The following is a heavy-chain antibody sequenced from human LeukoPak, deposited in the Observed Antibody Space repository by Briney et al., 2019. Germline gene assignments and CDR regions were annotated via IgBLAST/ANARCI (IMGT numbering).Heavy chain of an antibody. CDR2: IYYSGST. V-gene: IGHV4-59*01. D-gene: IGHD5-18*01. Sequence: SETLSLACTVSGGSISSYYWSWIRQPPGKGLEWIGYIYYSGSTNYNPSLKSRVTISVDTSKNQFSLKLSSVTAADTAVYYCASVQLWLVYWGQGTLVTVSS. CDR1: GGSISSYY. J-gene: IGHJ4*02. CDR3: ASVQLWLVY.